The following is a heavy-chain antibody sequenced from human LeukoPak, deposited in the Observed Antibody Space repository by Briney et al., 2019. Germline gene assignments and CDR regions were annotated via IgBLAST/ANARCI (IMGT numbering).Heavy chain of an antibody. J-gene: IGHJ4*02. Sequence: GGSLRLSCAAPGFTFSNAWMSWVRQAPGKGLEWVGRIKRKTDGGTTEYAAPVKGRFTISRDDSKNTLYLQMNSLKTEDTAVYYCTRPYCTNGVCRGYFDYWGQGTLVTVSS. CDR1: GFTFSNAW. CDR2: IKRKTDGGTT. V-gene: IGHV3-15*01. CDR3: TRPYCTNGVCRGYFDY. D-gene: IGHD2-8*01.